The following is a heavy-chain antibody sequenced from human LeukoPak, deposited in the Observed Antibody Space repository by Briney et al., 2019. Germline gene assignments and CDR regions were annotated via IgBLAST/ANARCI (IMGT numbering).Heavy chain of an antibody. CDR2: ISSSGSTI. D-gene: IGHD6-13*01. CDR1: GFTFSDYY. Sequence: GGSLRLSCAASGFTFSDYYMSWIRQAPGHGLEWVSYISSSGSTIYYADSVEGRFTISRDNAKNSLYLQMNSLRAEDTAVYYCARRDIAASLGTVDYWGQGTLVTVSS. CDR3: ARRDIAASLGTVDY. V-gene: IGHV3-11*04. J-gene: IGHJ4*02.